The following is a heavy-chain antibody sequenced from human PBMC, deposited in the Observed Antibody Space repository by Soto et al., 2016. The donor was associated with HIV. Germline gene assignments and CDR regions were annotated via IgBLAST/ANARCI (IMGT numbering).Heavy chain of an antibody. V-gene: IGHV4-34*01. D-gene: IGHD1-26*01. J-gene: IGHJ4*02. Sequence: QVRLEEWGAGLLKPAETLSLNCAVYGGSFNDYYWSWIRQSPGRGLEWIGEINSSGSTNYNPSLKSRVTMSIDTVKKQFFMKLTSVTAADTGVYYAARLDYSGNAHYFDYWAGDPGHRLF. CDR2: INSSGST. CDR3: ARLDYSGNAHYFDY. CDR1: GGSFNDYY.